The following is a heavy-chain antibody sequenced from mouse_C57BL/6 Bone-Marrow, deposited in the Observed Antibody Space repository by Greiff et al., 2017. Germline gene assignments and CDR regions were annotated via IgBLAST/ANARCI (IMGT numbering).Heavy chain of an antibody. CDR1: GYAFTNYL. Sequence: QVQLKQSGAELVRPGTSVKVSCKASGYAFTNYLIEWVKQRPGQGLEWIGVINPGSGGTNYNEKFKGKATLTADKSSSTAYMQFSSLTSEDSAIYYCARRLYYFDYWGQGTTLTVSS. CDR3: ARRLYYFDY. CDR2: INPGSGGT. V-gene: IGHV1-54*01. J-gene: IGHJ2*01.